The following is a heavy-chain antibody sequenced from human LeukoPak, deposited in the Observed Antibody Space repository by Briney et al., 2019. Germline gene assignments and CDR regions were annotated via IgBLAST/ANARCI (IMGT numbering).Heavy chain of an antibody. V-gene: IGHV4-59*08. J-gene: IGHJ4*02. CDR3: ASLTRRDGYNFGY. Sequence: PSETLSLTCTVSGGSISSYYWSWIRQPPGKGLEWIGYIYYSGSTNYNPSLKSRVTIPVDTSKNQFSLKLSSVTAADTAVYYCASLTRRDGYNFGYWGQGTLVTVSS. CDR1: GGSISSYY. D-gene: IGHD5-12*01. CDR2: IYYSGST.